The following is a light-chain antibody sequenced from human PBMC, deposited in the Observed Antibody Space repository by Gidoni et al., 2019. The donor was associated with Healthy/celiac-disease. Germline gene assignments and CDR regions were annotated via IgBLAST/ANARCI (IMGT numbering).Light chain of an antibody. CDR1: QSLSSW. J-gene: IGKJ4*01. CDR2: KAS. V-gene: IGKV1-5*03. CDR3: QQYNSYSL. Sequence: IQITQSPSTLSASVGDRVTITCRASQSLSSWLAWYQQKPGKDPKLLIYKASSLARGVPSRFSGSGSGTEFTLTISSLEHDDFATYYCQQYNSYSLFGGGTKVEIK.